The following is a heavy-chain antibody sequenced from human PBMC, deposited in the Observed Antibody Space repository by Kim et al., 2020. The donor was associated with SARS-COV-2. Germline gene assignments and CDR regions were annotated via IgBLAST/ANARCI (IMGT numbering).Heavy chain of an antibody. D-gene: IGHD3-9*01. V-gene: IGHV3-30-3*01. CDR1: GFTFSSYA. Sequence: GGSLRLSCAASGFTFSSYAMHWVRQAPGKGLEWVAVISYDGSNKYYADSVKGRFTISRDNSKNTLYLQMNSLRAEDTAVYYCATLSPVLRYFDWLVRDHLFDYWGQGTLVTVSS. CDR2: ISYDGSNK. CDR3: ATLSPVLRYFDWLVRDHLFDY. J-gene: IGHJ4*02.